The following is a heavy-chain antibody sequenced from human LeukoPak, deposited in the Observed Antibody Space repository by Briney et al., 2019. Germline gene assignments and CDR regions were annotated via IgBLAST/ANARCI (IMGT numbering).Heavy chain of an antibody. CDR3: ALGLLGF. V-gene: IGHV3-23*01. CDR1: GITFSSYP. D-gene: IGHD3/OR15-3a*01. CDR2: IRGSGGNT. Sequence: GSLRLSCATSGITFSSYPMSWVRQAPGKGLEWGSGIRGSGGNTYYADSVKGRITISRDNSKNTVDLQMNSLRAEDTAVYFCALGLLGFWGQGTLVTVSS. J-gene: IGHJ4*02.